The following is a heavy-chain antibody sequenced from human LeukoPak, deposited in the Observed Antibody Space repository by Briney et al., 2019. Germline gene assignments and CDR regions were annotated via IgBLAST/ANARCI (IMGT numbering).Heavy chain of an antibody. CDR3: ARLRNVGGNPHPFNV. Sequence: GGSLRLSCAASGFTFSSYAMSWVRQAPGKGLEWVSSITSTGRYLFYADSLKGRFTISRDNAKKSLYLQMNSLRAEDTAVYYCARLRNVGGNPHPFNVWGQGTTVTVSS. D-gene: IGHD4-23*01. J-gene: IGHJ3*01. V-gene: IGHV3-21*01. CDR2: ITSTGRYL. CDR1: GFTFSSYA.